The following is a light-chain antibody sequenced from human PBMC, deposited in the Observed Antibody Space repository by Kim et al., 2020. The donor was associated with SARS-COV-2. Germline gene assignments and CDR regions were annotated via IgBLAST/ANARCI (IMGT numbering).Light chain of an antibody. CDR3: QQSYSTPPLT. CDR2: AAS. V-gene: IGKV1-39*01. J-gene: IGKJ4*01. Sequence: SVGDIVTITYRASPGINSLLNWYQYKPGKAPKLLIYAASSLQSGVPSRFSGSGSGTDFTLTISSLQPEDFATYYCQQSYSTPPLTFGGGTKVDIK. CDR1: PGINSL.